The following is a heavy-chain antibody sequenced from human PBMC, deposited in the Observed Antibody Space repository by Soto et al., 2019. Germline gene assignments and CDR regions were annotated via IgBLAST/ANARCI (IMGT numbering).Heavy chain of an antibody. D-gene: IGHD6-19*01. V-gene: IGHV1-3*04. J-gene: IGHJ4*02. CDR2: IDSGNGNT. CDR3: ASRVDYLSGLHY. CDR1: GYTFTHSR. Sequence: GASVKVSCKASGYTFTHSRIHWVRQAPGQRLEWMGWIDSGNGNTEYSQNFQGRVTFTRDTSATTAYIDLSSLTSEDTAVYYCASRVDYLSGLHYWGQGTLVTVSS.